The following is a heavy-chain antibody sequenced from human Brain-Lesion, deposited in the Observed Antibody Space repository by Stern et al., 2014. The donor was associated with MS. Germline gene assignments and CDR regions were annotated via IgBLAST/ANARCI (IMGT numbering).Heavy chain of an antibody. D-gene: IGHD1-26*01. Sequence: VQLVQSGAEVKKPGASVKVSCTVSGYTLTELSMHWVRQAPRKGLAWMGGFDPEDGETIYAQKFQGRVTMTEDTSTDTAYMELSSLRSEDTAVYYCATLSPGAGGNYYRHFDYWGQGTLVTVSS. J-gene: IGHJ4*02. V-gene: IGHV1-24*01. CDR1: GYTLTELS. CDR2: FDPEDGET. CDR3: ATLSPGAGGNYYRHFDY.